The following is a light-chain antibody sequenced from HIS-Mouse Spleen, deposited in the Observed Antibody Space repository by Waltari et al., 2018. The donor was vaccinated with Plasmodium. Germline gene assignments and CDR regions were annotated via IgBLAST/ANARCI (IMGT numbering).Light chain of an antibody. CDR1: ALPKQY. V-gene: IGLV3-10*01. CDR3: YSTDSSGNHRV. Sequence: SYELTQPPSVSVSPGQTARITGPGAALPKQYTYWYQQKSGQAPVLVIYEDSKRPSGIPERFSGSSSGTMATLTISGAQVEDEADYYCYSTDSSGNHRVFGGGTKLTVL. CDR2: EDS. J-gene: IGLJ3*02.